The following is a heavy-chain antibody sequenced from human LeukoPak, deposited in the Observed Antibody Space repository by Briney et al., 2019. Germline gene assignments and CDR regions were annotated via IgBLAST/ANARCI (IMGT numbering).Heavy chain of an antibody. Sequence: PGGSLRLSCEASGFTFDDHGMSWVRHAPGKGLEWVSAITWSGGGTDYADSVKGRFTISRDNARNSLSLQMSSLRAEDTALYYCARGSGTLRTPFDLWGQGTLVIVSS. CDR3: ARGSGTLRTPFDL. CDR2: ITWSGGGT. V-gene: IGHV3-20*04. J-gene: IGHJ4*02. D-gene: IGHD1-26*01. CDR1: GFTFDDHG.